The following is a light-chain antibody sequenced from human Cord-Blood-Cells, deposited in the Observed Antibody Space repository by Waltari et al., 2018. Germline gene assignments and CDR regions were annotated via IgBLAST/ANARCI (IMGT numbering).Light chain of an antibody. CDR3: QQYYSTPLT. CDR2: WAS. J-gene: IGKJ4*01. V-gene: IGKV4-1*01. Sequence: DIVMTQSPDSLAVSLGERPTINCKSSQSVLYSSNNKNYLALYQQKPGKPPKLLIYWASTRESGVPYRFSGSGSGTDFTLTISSLQAEDVAVYYCQQYYSTPLTFGGVTKVEIK. CDR1: QSVLYSSNNKNY.